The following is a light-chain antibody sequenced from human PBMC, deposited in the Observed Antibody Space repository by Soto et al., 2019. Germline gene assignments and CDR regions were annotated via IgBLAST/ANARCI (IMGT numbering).Light chain of an antibody. J-gene: IGKJ5*01. CDR2: GAS. Sequence: EIVLTQSPGTLSLSPGERATLSCRASQSLSSSYLAWYQQKLGQAPRLLIYGASSRATGIPDRFSGSGSGTDFTLTISRLEPEDYAVYYCQQYGSSPNTFGQGTRLEI. CDR1: QSLSSSY. V-gene: IGKV3-20*01. CDR3: QQYGSSPNT.